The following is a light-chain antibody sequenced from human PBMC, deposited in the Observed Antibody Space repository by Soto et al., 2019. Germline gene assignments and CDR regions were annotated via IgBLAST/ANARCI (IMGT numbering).Light chain of an antibody. CDR3: QQRSNWPPT. J-gene: IGKJ3*01. V-gene: IGKV1-5*03. Sequence: DIQMTQSPSTLSASVGDGVTITCRASQSIDSWLAWYQQKPGKAPKLLMYKASSLESGVPSRFSGSGSETEFTLTISSLEPEDLAVYYCQQRSNWPPTFGPGTKVDIK. CDR1: QSIDSW. CDR2: KAS.